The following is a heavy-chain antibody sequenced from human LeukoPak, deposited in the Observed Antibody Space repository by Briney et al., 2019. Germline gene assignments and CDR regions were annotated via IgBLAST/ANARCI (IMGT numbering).Heavy chain of an antibody. J-gene: IGHJ4*02. D-gene: IGHD2-2*01. Sequence: PGGSLRLSCAASGFIFSNYWLSWVRQGPGEGLEWVANINQGGSEKYYVGSVKGRFTISRDNAKNSLDLQMNSLRVEDTAIYYCARLVVPPGNRGWYYEHWGQGTLVTVSS. V-gene: IGHV3-7*03. CDR3: ARLVVPPGNRGWYYEH. CDR2: INQGGSEK. CDR1: GFIFSNYW.